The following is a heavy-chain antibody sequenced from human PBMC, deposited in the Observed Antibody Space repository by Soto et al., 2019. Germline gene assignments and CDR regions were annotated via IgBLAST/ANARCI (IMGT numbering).Heavy chain of an antibody. J-gene: IGHJ2*01. CDR1: GFTFSSYG. V-gene: IGHV3-30*18. CDR3: SKGLAYCGGDCYSHFDL. D-gene: IGHD2-21*02. CDR2: ISYDGSNK. Sequence: QVQLVESGGGVVQPGRSLRLSCAASGFTFSSYGMHWVRQAPGKGLEWVAVISYDGSNKYYADSVKGRFTISRDNSKNKLYLHMNSLRAEDTAVYYCSKGLAYCGGDCYSHFDLWGRGTLVTVSS.